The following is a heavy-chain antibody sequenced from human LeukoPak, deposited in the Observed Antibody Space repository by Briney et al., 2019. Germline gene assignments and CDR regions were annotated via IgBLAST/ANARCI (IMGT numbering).Heavy chain of an antibody. J-gene: IGHJ4*02. CDR3: ARRIAAVGKGFDY. D-gene: IGHD6-13*01. Sequence: PSETLSLTCTVSGGSISSSSYYWGWIRQPPGKGLEWIGSIYYSGSTYYNPSLKSRVTISVDTSRNQLSLKLSSVTAADTAVYYCARRIAAVGKGFDYWGQGTLVTVSS. V-gene: IGHV4-39*07. CDR1: GGSISSSSYY. CDR2: IYYSGST.